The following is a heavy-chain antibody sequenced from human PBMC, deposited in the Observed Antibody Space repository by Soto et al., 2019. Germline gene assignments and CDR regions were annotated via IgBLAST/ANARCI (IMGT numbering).Heavy chain of an antibody. V-gene: IGHV3-30*18. D-gene: IGHD1-7*01. CDR1: GFTFSSYG. CDR2: ISYDGSNK. Sequence: QVQLVESGGGVVQPGRSLRLSYAASGFTFSSYGMHWVRQAPGKGLEWVAVISYDGSNKYYADSVKGRFTISRDNSKNTLYLQMNSLRAEDTAVYYCAKAPGTTTATPKDYWGQGTLVTVSS. CDR3: AKAPGTTTATPKDY. J-gene: IGHJ4*02.